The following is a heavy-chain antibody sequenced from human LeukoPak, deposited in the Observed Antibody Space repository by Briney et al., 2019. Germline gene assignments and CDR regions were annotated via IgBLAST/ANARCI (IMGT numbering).Heavy chain of an antibody. V-gene: IGHV3-23*01. CDR3: AKDLIAIAVTGTLTPPPDD. Sequence: PGGSLRLSCAASGFTFSDYYMSWIRQAPGKGLEWVSVISDSGGGTYYADSVKGRFTISRDNSKNTLYLQMNSLRAEDTAVYYCAKDLIAIAVTGTLTPPPDDWGQGPPVTVSS. J-gene: IGHJ4*02. D-gene: IGHD6-19*01. CDR2: ISDSGGGT. CDR1: GFTFSDYY.